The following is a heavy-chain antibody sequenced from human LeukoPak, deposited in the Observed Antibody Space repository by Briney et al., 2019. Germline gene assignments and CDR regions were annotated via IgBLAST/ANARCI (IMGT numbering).Heavy chain of an antibody. J-gene: IGHJ5*02. CDR2: INHSGST. CDR3: ARARWYCTNGVCYRSWFDP. V-gene: IGHV4-34*01. D-gene: IGHD2-8*01. Sequence: SETLSLTCAVYGRSFSGYYCSWIRQPPGKGLEWIGEINHSGSTNYNPSLKSRVTISVDTSKNQFSLKLSSVTAADTAVYYCARARWYCTNGVCYRSWFDPWGQGTLVTVSS. CDR1: GRSFSGYY.